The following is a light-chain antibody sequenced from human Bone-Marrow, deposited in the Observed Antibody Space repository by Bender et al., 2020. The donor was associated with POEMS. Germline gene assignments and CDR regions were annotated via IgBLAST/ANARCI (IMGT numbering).Light chain of an antibody. CDR2: EVN. CDR1: SSDIGGYDS. J-gene: IGLJ2*01. V-gene: IGLV2-8*01. Sequence: QSALTQPPSTSGSPGQSVTISCTGTSSDIGGYDSVSWYQQHPGKAPQLIISEVNKRPSGVPDRFSGSKSGNAASLTVSGRHADDEADYYCSSFGGSNSVRFGGGTKLTVL. CDR3: SSFGGSNSVR.